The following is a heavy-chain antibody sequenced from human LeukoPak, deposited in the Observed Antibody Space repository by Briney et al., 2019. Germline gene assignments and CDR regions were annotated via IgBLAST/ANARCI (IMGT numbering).Heavy chain of an antibody. D-gene: IGHD6-13*01. V-gene: IGHV3-48*01. Sequence: GGSLRLSCAASGFTFSSYSMNWVRQAPGKGLEWVSFISSRSRTIYYAHSVKGRFTISTDNAKNSLFLHMNSLRAEDTAVYYCARDGAGSSWQNPFDYWGQGTLVTVSS. J-gene: IGHJ4*02. CDR2: ISSRSRTI. CDR1: GFTFSSYS. CDR3: ARDGAGSSWQNPFDY.